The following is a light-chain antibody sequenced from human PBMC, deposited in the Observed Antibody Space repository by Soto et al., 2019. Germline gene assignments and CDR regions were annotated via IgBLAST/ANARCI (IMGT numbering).Light chain of an antibody. Sequence: DIQMTQSPSTLSASLGDRVTITCRASQSISSWLAWYQQEPGKAPKLLIYDASSLESGVPSRFSGSGSGTDFTLTISSLEPEDCAIYYCQQRQYWPPITFGQGTRLEI. CDR2: DAS. CDR3: QQRQYWPPIT. V-gene: IGKV1-5*01. J-gene: IGKJ5*01. CDR1: QSISSW.